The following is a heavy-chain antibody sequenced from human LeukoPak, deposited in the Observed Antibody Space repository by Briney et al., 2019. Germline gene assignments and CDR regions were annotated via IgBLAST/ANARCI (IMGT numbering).Heavy chain of an antibody. CDR2: INSDGSST. V-gene: IGHV3-74*01. Sequence: GESLRLSCAATEFTFRTYRLHWVRKATGKRLVWVSRINSDGSSTRYADSVKGRFTISRDNAMNTLYLQMNSLRAEDTAVYYCARDGAAAVNYWGQVTLVTVSS. D-gene: IGHD6-25*01. CDR1: EFTFRTYR. CDR3: ARDGAAAVNY. J-gene: IGHJ4*02.